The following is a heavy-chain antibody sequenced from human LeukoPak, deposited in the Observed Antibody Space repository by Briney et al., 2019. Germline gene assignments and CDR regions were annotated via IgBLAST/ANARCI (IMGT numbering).Heavy chain of an antibody. CDR1: GFTFDDYD. Sequence: GRSLRLSCAAPGFTFDDYDMHWVRQAPGKGLEWVSGISWNSGSIGYADSVKGRFTISRDNAKNSLYLQMNSLRAEDPALYYCAKGSDYVWGSYRYRDSFDYWGQGTLVTVSS. V-gene: IGHV3-9*01. CDR3: AKGSDYVWGSYRYRDSFDY. J-gene: IGHJ4*02. D-gene: IGHD3-16*02. CDR2: ISWNSGSI.